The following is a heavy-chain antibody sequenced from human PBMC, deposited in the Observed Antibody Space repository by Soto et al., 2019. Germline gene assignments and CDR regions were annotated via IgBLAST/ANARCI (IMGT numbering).Heavy chain of an antibody. CDR1: GFTFSSYS. D-gene: IGHD6-19*01. Sequence: EVQLVESGGGLVKPGGSLRLSCAASGFTFSSYSMNWVRQAPGKGLEWVSSISSSSSYIYYADSVKGRFTISRDNAKNSLYLQMNSLRAEDMAVYYCARAGGIAVAGTYFQHWGQGTLVTVSS. CDR2: ISSSSSYI. CDR3: ARAGGIAVAGTYFQH. J-gene: IGHJ1*01. V-gene: IGHV3-21*01.